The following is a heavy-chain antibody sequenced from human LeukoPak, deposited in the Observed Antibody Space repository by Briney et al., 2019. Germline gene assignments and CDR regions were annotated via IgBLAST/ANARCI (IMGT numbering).Heavy chain of an antibody. CDR1: GFTFSSHN. CDR3: ASAGSGYLDF. V-gene: IGHV3-21*01. D-gene: IGHD3-10*01. J-gene: IGHJ4*02. Sequence: GGSLRLFCAASGFTFSSHNMNWVRQAPGKGPEWVSSISSSSTYINYADSVKGRFTISRDNAKTSLYLQMNSLRAEDTAVYYCASAGSGYLDFWGQGTLVTVSS. CDR2: ISSSSTYI.